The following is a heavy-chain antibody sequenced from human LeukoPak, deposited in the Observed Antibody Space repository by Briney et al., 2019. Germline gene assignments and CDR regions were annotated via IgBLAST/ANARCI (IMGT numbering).Heavy chain of an antibody. CDR3: AKESPYSSNRLYYFDY. D-gene: IGHD2-21*01. V-gene: IGHV3-23*01. J-gene: IGHJ4*02. CDR1: GFTFSNFA. Sequence: PGGSLRLSCAASGFTFSNFAMSWVRQTPEKGLEWVSAISGSDGRLFYADSVRGRFTISRDNSKNTLSLQMNSLRAGDTAVYFCAKESPYSSNRLYYFDYWGQGTLVTVSS. CDR2: ISGSDGRL.